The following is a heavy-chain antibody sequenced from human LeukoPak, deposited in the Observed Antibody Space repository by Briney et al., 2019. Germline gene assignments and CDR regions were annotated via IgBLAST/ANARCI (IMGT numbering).Heavy chain of an antibody. Sequence: SETLSLTCTVSGGSISSYYWSWIRQPPGKGLEWIGYIYYSGSTNYNPSLKSRVTISVDTSKNQFSLKLSSVTAADPAVYYCARDWGSGSYFAWFDPWGQGTLVTVSS. CDR3: ARDWGSGSYFAWFDP. J-gene: IGHJ5*02. CDR1: GGSISSYY. CDR2: IYYSGST. V-gene: IGHV4-59*01. D-gene: IGHD1-26*01.